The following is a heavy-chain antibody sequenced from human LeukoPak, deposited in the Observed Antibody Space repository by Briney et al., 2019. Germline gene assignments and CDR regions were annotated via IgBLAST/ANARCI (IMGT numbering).Heavy chain of an antibody. V-gene: IGHV3-30*18. J-gene: IGHJ4*02. Sequence: GGSLRLSCVDSGFRFRNFGMHWVRQAPGKGLGWVAVISHDGTNTYHADSVRGRFTISRDNSKDTLYLQMHSLRPEDTAVYYCAKDPGAVVVQAYYLDHWGQGTLVTVSS. CDR2: ISHDGTNT. D-gene: IGHD2-21*01. CDR3: AKDPGAVVVQAYYLDH. CDR1: GFRFRNFG.